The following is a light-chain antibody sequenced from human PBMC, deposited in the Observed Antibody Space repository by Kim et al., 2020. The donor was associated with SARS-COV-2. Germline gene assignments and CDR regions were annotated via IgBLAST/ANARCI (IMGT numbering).Light chain of an antibody. CDR3: SSYAGSNIGV. V-gene: IGLV2-8*01. Sequence: GQSFTISCTGTSTDIGNYTFVSWYHHHPGKVPKLMIFEVYKRPSGVPDRFSGSKSGNTASLTVSGLQPEDEGDYYCSSYAGSNIGVFGTGTKVTVL. CDR1: STDIGNYTF. J-gene: IGLJ1*01. CDR2: EVY.